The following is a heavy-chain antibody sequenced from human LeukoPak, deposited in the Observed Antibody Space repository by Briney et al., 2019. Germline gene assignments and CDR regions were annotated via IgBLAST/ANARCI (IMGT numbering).Heavy chain of an antibody. Sequence: SETLSLTCAVYGGSFSGYYWSWIRQPPGKGLEWIGNIYYSGSTYYNPSLKSRVTISVDNSKNQFSLKMSSMTAADTAVYYCARAGWYTLDNWGQGTLVTVSS. CDR2: IYYSGST. CDR1: GGSFSGYY. D-gene: IGHD2-15*01. V-gene: IGHV4-34*01. J-gene: IGHJ4*02. CDR3: ARAGWYTLDN.